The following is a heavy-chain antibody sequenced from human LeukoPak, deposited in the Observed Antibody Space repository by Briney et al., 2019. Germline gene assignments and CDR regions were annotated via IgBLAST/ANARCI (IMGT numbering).Heavy chain of an antibody. V-gene: IGHV3-23*01. Sequence: PGGSLRLSCAASGFTFSSYAMTWVRQAPGKGLEWVSAISGSGGSTYYADSVKGRFTISRDNSKNTPYLQMNSLRAEDTAIYYCARDRYYYDSSGYLFPYWGQGTLVTVSS. J-gene: IGHJ4*02. CDR3: ARDRYYYDSSGYLFPY. CDR2: ISGSGGST. D-gene: IGHD3-22*01. CDR1: GFTFSSYA.